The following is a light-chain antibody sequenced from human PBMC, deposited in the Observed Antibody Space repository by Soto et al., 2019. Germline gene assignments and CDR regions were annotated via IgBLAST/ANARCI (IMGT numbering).Light chain of an antibody. CDR3: SSFTSSITYV. Sequence: QSVLTQPRSVSGSPGQSVTISCTGTSSDVGAYNYVSWYQQHPGKAPKFMIYDVSKRPSGVPNRFSGSKSGNTASLTISGLQSEDEADYHCSSFTSSITYVFGTGTKGTVL. V-gene: IGLV2-11*01. CDR2: DVS. CDR1: SSDVGAYNY. J-gene: IGLJ1*01.